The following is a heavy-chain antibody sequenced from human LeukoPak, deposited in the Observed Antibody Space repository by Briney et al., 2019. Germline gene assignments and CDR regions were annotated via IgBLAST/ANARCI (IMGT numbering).Heavy chain of an antibody. CDR1: GYTFTGYY. Sequence: ASVKVSCKASGYTFTGYYMHWVRRAPGQGLEWMGWINPNSGGTNYAQKFQGRVTMTRDTSISTAYMELSRLRSNDTAVYYCARSMIVVATRAYGMDVWGQGTTVTVSS. D-gene: IGHD3-22*01. CDR3: ARSMIVVATRAYGMDV. V-gene: IGHV1-2*02. CDR2: INPNSGGT. J-gene: IGHJ6*02.